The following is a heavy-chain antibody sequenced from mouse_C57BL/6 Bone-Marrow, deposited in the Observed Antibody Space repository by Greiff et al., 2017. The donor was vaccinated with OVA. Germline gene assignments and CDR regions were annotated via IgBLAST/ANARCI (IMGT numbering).Heavy chain of an antibody. Sequence: EVKLQESGGGLVQPGGSLSLSCAASGFTFTDYYMSWVRQPPGKALEWLGFIRNKANGYTTEYSASVKGRFTISRDNSQSILYLQMNALRAEDSATYYCASQSNYLAWFAYWGQGTLVTVSA. D-gene: IGHD2-5*01. J-gene: IGHJ3*01. CDR2: IRNKANGYTT. CDR1: GFTFTDYY. CDR3: ASQSNYLAWFAY. V-gene: IGHV7-3*01.